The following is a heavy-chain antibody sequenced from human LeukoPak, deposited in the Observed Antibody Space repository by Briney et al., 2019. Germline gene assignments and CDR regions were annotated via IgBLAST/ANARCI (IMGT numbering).Heavy chain of an antibody. CDR2: IWYDGGEK. CDR3: ASITPRYFDPNWFDP. D-gene: IGHD3-9*01. Sequence: PGGSLRLSCAASGFTLSSYGMHWVRQAPGKGLELVAVIWYDGGEKYYADSVKGRFTISRDNSKNTLYLQMNSLRAEDTAVYYCASITPRYFDPNWFDPWGQGTLVTVSS. CDR1: GFTLSSYG. V-gene: IGHV3-33*01. J-gene: IGHJ5*02.